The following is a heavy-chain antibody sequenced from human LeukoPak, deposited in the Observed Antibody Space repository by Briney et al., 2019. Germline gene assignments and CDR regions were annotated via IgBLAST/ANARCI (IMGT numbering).Heavy chain of an antibody. D-gene: IGHD3-22*01. V-gene: IGHV3-7*01. Sequence: GGPLRLSCAASGFSFSNYWMSWVRQAPGKGLEWVANINRSGREKYYLDSVRGRFTISRDNAKNSLYLEVNSLRAEDTAVYYCARDRPYFDSSDFSPRDYWGQGTLVSVSS. CDR2: INRSGREK. J-gene: IGHJ4*02. CDR1: GFSFSNYW. CDR3: ARDRPYFDSSDFSPRDY.